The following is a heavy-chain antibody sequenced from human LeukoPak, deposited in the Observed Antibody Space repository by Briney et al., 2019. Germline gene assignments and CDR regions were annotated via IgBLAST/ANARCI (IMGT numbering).Heavy chain of an antibody. V-gene: IGHV1-69*04. D-gene: IGHD2-15*01. CDR3: ARDHCSPGTCLGGH. CDR1: GDTFIPYT. Sequence: GASVKVSCKASGDTFIPYTFSWVRQAPGQGFEWIGRIIPSLDVANYAHKFQGRVTLSVDRDTATTYMEVTSLRSEDTAIYYCARDHCSPGTCLGGHWGQGTLVTVSS. CDR2: IIPSLDVA. J-gene: IGHJ4*02.